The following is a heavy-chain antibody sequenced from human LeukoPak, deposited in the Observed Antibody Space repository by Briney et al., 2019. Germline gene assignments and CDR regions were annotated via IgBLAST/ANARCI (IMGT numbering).Heavy chain of an antibody. V-gene: IGHV4-34*01. CDR1: GGSFSGYY. Sequence: PSETLSLTCAVHGGSFSGYYWSWIRQPPGKGLEWIGEINHSGSTYYNPSLKSRVTISVDTSKNQFSLKLSSVTAADTAVYYCARRARISIAVAGYFDYWGQGTLVTVSS. CDR2: INHSGST. J-gene: IGHJ4*02. D-gene: IGHD6-19*01. CDR3: ARRARISIAVAGYFDY.